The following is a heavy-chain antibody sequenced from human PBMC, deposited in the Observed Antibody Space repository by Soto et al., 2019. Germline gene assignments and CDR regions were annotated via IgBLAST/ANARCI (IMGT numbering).Heavy chain of an antibody. CDR2: IWYDGSNK. CDR3: ARGLIPYDSNWFDP. D-gene: IGHD3-22*01. CDR1: GFTFSSYG. V-gene: IGHV3-33*01. J-gene: IGHJ5*02. Sequence: GGSLRLSCAASGFTFSSYGMHWVRQAPGKGLEWVAVIWYDGSNKYYADSVKGRFTISRDNSKNTLYLQMNSLRAEDTAVYYCARGLIPYDSNWFDPWGQGTLVTSPQ.